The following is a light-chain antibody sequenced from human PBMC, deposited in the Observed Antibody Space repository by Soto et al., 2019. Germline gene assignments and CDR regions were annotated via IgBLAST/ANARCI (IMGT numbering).Light chain of an antibody. CDR3: QQYYSSRT. Sequence: EIVLTQSPATLSLSPGERATLSCRASQSVSSYLAWYQQKPGQAPRLLIYGASNRATGIPARFSGSGSGTDFSLTISSLESEDFAVYYCQQYYSSRTFGQGTKVEMK. J-gene: IGKJ1*01. CDR2: GAS. CDR1: QSVSSY. V-gene: IGKV3-11*01.